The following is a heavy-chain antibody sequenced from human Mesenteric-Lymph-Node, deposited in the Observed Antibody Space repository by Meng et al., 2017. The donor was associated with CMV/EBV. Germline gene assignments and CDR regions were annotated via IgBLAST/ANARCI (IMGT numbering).Heavy chain of an antibody. Sequence: GESLKISCAASGFSFTTYAMGWVRQAPGKGLEWLSSISGSGSSKFHADSVRGRFTISRDNSKNTLYLQMNSLRADDTAVYYCARGEDFWGGFDYWGQGTLVTVSS. D-gene: IGHD3-3*01. V-gene: IGHV3-23*01. J-gene: IGHJ4*02. CDR2: ISGSGSSK. CDR1: GFSFTTYA. CDR3: ARGEDFWGGFDY.